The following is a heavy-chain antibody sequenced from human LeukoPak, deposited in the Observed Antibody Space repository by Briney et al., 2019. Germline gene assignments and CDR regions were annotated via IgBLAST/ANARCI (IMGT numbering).Heavy chain of an antibody. V-gene: IGHV3-64*01. CDR1: GFTFSIYA. CDR2: ISYNGSQI. CDR3: VRDRSGSGWYYFDY. J-gene: IGHJ4*02. D-gene: IGHD6-19*01. Sequence: GGSLRLSCAASGFTFSIYAMHWVRQAPGKGLEHVSGISYNGSQIYYGNSVKDRFTISRDNAKNTVYLQMASLRVDDMAVYYCVRDRSGSGWYYFDYWGQGTLVTVSS.